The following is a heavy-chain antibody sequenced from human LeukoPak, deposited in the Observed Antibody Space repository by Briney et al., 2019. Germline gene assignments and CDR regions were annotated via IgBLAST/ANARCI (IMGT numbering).Heavy chain of an antibody. V-gene: IGHV4-59*01. CDR1: GGSISSYY. CDR2: IYYSGST. J-gene: IGHJ4*02. D-gene: IGHD6-13*01. CDR3: ARVTGYMVEDYFDY. Sequence: SETLSLTCTVSGGSISSYYWSWIRQPPGKGLEWIGYIYYSGSTNYNPSLKSRVTISVDTSKNQFSLKLSSVTAADTAVYYCARVTGYMVEDYFDYWGQGTLVTVSS.